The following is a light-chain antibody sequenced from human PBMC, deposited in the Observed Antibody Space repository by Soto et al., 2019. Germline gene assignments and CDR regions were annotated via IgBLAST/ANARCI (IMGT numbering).Light chain of an antibody. J-gene: IGKJ1*01. V-gene: IGKV3D-15*01. Sequence: EIVLTQSPATLSLSPGERATLSCRASQSITNYVGWYQQKPGQAPRLLIYATSSMATGIPARFSGSGSGTDFTLTISSLQSEDFAVYYCQQYNNWPAWTFGQGTKVDIK. CDR3: QQYNNWPAWT. CDR1: QSITNY. CDR2: ATS.